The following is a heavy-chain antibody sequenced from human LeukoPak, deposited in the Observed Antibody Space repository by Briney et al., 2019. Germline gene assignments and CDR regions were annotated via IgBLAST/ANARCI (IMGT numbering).Heavy chain of an antibody. V-gene: IGHV1-8*01. CDR3: ARDEIGLPEERYYYYYGMDV. D-gene: IGHD5/OR15-5a*01. CDR1: GYTFTSYD. Sequence: ASVKVSCKASGYTFTSYDINWVRQATGQGLEWMGWMNPNSGNTGYAQKFQGRVTMTRNTSISTAYMELSSLRSEDTAVYYCARDEIGLPEERYYYYYGMDVWGQGTTVTVSS. J-gene: IGHJ6*02. CDR2: MNPNSGNT.